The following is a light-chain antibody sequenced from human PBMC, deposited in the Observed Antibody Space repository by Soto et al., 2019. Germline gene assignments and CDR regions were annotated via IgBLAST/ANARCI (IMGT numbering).Light chain of an antibody. V-gene: IGKV1-5*03. CDR2: KAS. CDR3: QQYNSWT. Sequence: DIHMAQSPSSLRASVLDGVTITCRASQSISSWLAWYQQKPGKAPKLLIYKASSLESGVPSRFSGSGSGTEFTLTISSLQPDDFATYYCQQYNSWTFGQGTKVDIK. CDR1: QSISSW. J-gene: IGKJ1*01.